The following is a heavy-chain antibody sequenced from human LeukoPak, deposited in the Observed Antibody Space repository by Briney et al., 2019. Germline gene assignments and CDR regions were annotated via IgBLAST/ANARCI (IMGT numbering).Heavy chain of an antibody. D-gene: IGHD3-10*01. CDR1: GFTFSSSW. CDR2: INSDGSST. J-gene: IGHJ5*02. Sequence: GGSLRLSCAASGFTFSSSWMHWVRHAPGKGLVWVSRINSDGSSTTYADSVKGRFTISRDNAKNTLYLQMNSLRAEDTAVYYCARVQYYGSGSYYNWFDPWGQGTLVTVSS. CDR3: ARVQYYGSGSYYNWFDP. V-gene: IGHV3-74*01.